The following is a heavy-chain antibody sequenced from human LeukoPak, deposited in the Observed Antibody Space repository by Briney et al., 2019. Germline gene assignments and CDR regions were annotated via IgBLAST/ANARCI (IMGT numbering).Heavy chain of an antibody. CDR1: GLTFSSYN. V-gene: IGHV3-21*01. CDR2: ISRSSTYI. CDR3: AKGWDVDTAIDY. Sequence: GGSLRLSCAASGLTFSSYNMNWVRQAPGKGLEWVSSISRSSTYISYADSVKGRFTISRDNSKNTLYLQMNSLRVEDTAVYYCAKGWDVDTAIDYWGQGTLVTVSS. J-gene: IGHJ4*02. D-gene: IGHD5-18*01.